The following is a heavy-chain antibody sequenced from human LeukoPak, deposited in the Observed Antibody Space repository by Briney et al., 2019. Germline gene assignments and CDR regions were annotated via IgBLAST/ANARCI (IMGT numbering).Heavy chain of an antibody. J-gene: IGHJ6*03. Sequence: GGSLRLSCAASEFTFVRYAMNWVRQAPGKGLEWVSYISSSSFKIGYADSVKGRFTISRDSSKNSLYLQMDSLRVEDTAVYYCVRDPSYGSSWYYYMDVWGKGTTVTVSS. CDR1: EFTFVRYA. D-gene: IGHD6-13*01. V-gene: IGHV3-48*04. CDR3: VRDPSYGSSWYYYMDV. CDR2: ISSSSFKI.